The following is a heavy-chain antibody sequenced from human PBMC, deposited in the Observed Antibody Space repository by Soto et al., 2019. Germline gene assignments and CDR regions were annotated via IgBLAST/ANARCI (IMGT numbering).Heavy chain of an antibody. Sequence: SGPTLVNPTQTLTLTCTFSGFSLSTSGVGVGWIRQPPGKALEWLALIYWDDDKPYSPSLKNRLTITKDTSKNQVVLTMTNMDLVDTATYYCARIRNTRGSGWYYFDYWGQGTLVTVSS. CDR3: ARIRNTRGSGWYYFDY. CDR1: GFSLSTSGVG. J-gene: IGHJ4*02. V-gene: IGHV2-5*02. D-gene: IGHD6-19*01. CDR2: IYWDDDK.